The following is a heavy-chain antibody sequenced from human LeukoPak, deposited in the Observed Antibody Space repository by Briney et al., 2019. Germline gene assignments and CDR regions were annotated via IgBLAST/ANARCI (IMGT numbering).Heavy chain of an antibody. CDR2: INHSGST. CDR3: ARAVRVYYGSGSPTFDY. V-gene: IGHV4-39*07. Sequence: SETLSLTCTVSGGSISSSSYYWGWIRQPPGKGLEWIREINHSGSTNYNPSHKSRVTISVDTSKNQFSLKLSSVTAADTAVYYCARAVRVYYGSGSPTFDYWGQGTLVTVSS. CDR1: GGSISSSSYY. D-gene: IGHD3-10*01. J-gene: IGHJ4*02.